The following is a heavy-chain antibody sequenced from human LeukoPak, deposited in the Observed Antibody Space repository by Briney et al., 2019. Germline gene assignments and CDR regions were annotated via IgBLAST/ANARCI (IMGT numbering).Heavy chain of an antibody. J-gene: IGHJ3*02. V-gene: IGHV4-34*01. CDR2: INHSGST. D-gene: IGHD5-24*01. Sequence: SETLSLTCAVSGGSFSGYYWSWIRQPPGKGLEWIGEINHSGSTNYNPSLKSRVTISVDTSKNQFSLKLSSVTAADTAVYYCARDPRDGYNRAFDIWGQGTMVTVSS. CDR3: ARDPRDGYNRAFDI. CDR1: GGSFSGYY.